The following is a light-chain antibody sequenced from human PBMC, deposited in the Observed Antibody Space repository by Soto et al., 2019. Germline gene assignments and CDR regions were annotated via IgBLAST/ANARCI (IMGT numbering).Light chain of an antibody. Sequence: QSALTQPASVSGSPGQSITISCTGTSSDVGGYNYVSWYQQHPGKAPKLMIYEVSNRPSGVSNRFSGSKSGNTASLTISGFQANGEADCSCIPYTSSSTLVVFGGGTKLTVL. CDR3: IPYTSSSTLVV. V-gene: IGLV2-14*01. CDR1: SSDVGGYNY. J-gene: IGLJ2*01. CDR2: EVS.